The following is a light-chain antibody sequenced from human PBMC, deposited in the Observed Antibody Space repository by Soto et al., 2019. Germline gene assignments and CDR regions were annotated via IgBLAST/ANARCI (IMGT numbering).Light chain of an antibody. CDR1: QTVRNNY. J-gene: IGKJ1*01. CDR3: QQYHSYWT. Sequence: EFVLTQSPGTLSLSPGERAPLSCRASQTVRNNYLAWYQQKPGQAPRFLIYGASSRAPGIPDRFSGSGSGTDFTLTISSLQTDDFSTYYCQQYHSYWTFGQGTKVDNK. V-gene: IGKV3-20*01. CDR2: GAS.